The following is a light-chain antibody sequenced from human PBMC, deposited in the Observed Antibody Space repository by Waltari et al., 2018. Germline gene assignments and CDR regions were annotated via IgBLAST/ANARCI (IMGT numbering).Light chain of an antibody. CDR1: SGSIASNY. Sequence: NFMLTQPHSVSESPGKTVTISCTRSSGSIASNYVQWYQQRPGSSPPPVIFEDDQRPSWVPDRFSGSIDTSSNSASLTISGLKTEDEADYYCQSYDSSDLWVFGGGTRLTVL. CDR3: QSYDSSDLWV. CDR2: EDD. V-gene: IGLV6-57*01. J-gene: IGLJ3*02.